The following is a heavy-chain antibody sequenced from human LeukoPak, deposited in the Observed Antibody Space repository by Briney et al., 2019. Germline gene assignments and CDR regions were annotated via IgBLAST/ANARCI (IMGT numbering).Heavy chain of an antibody. CDR3: AREGQRLVGPSAFDI. CDR2: IYYSGST. V-gene: IGHV4-59*01. J-gene: IGHJ3*02. D-gene: IGHD3-9*01. Sequence: SETLSLTCTVSGGSISSYYWSWIRQPPGKGLEWIGYIYYSGSTNYNPSLKSRVTISVDTSKNQFSLKLSSVTAADTAVYYCAREGQRLVGPSAFDIWGQGTMVTVSS. CDR1: GGSISSYY.